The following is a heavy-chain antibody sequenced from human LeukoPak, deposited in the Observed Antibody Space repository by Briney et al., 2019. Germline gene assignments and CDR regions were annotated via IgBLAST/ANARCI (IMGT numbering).Heavy chain of an antibody. J-gene: IGHJ6*02. CDR3: ARDLQSAGYYYYGMDV. V-gene: IGHV1-69*05. CDR1: GGTFSSYA. Sequence: ASVKVSCKASGGTFSSYAISWVRQTPGQGLEWMGGIIPIFGTANYAQKRQGRVTMTTDTSTSTAYMELRSLSSDDTAVYYCARDLQSAGYYYYGMDVWGQGTTVTVSS. CDR2: IIPIFGTA.